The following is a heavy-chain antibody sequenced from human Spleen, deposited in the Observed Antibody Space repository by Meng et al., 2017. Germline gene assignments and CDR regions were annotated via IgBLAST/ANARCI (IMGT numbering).Heavy chain of an antibody. Sequence: QPQLQESGPGLVKPSEALFLTCSVSGVSISSDYNWSWIRQSPGKGLEWIGYIYYSGSTDYNPSLKSRVTISVDTSKNQFSLKLSSVTAADTAVYYCARVSKRSSSWYFDYWGQGTLVTVSS. V-gene: IGHV4-30-4*01. CDR3: ARVSKRSSSWYFDY. J-gene: IGHJ4*02. CDR2: IYYSGST. CDR1: GVSISSDYN. D-gene: IGHD6-13*01.